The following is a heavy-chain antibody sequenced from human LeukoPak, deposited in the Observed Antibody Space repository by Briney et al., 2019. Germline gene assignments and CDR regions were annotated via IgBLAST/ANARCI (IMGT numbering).Heavy chain of an antibody. D-gene: IGHD2-2*03. V-gene: IGHV4-34*01. Sequence: SETLSLTCTVSGGSISGYYWSWIRQPPGKGLEWIGEINHSGSTNYNPSLKSRVTTSVDTSKNQFSLKLSSVTAADTAVYYCARESGYCSSTSCEGHYWGQGTLVTVSS. CDR2: INHSGST. CDR1: GGSISGYY. CDR3: ARESGYCSSTSCEGHY. J-gene: IGHJ4*02.